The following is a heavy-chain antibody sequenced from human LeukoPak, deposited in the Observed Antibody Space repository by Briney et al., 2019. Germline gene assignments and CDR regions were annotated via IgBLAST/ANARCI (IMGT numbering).Heavy chain of an antibody. D-gene: IGHD4-17*01. Sequence: GGSLRLSCAASGFTFSSYRMNWVRQAPGKGLEWVSYISSSSSTIYYADSVKGRFTISRDNAKNSLYLQMNSLRAEDTAVYYCARGLTGDYVYYYMDVWGKGTTVTVSS. V-gene: IGHV3-48*01. CDR3: ARGLTGDYVYYYMDV. J-gene: IGHJ6*03. CDR1: GFTFSSYR. CDR2: ISSSSSTI.